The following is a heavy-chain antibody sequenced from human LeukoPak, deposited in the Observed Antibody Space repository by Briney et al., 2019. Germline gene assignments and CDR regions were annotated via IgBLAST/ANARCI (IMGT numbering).Heavy chain of an antibody. CDR3: AREYYSEFF. CDR2: ITAIAGDT. CDR1: GFTFSSYA. Sequence: PGGSLRLSCGTSGFTFSSYAMSWVRQAPGKGLEWVSLITAIAGDTYYADSVKGRFTISRDNFKNTLFLQMNSLRAEDTAIYYCAREYYSEFFWGQGTLVTVSS. J-gene: IGHJ4*02. V-gene: IGHV3-23*01. D-gene: IGHD2-21*01.